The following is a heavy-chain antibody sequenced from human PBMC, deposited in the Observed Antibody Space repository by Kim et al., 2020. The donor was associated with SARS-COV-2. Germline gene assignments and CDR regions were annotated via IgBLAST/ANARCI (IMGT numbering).Heavy chain of an antibody. V-gene: IGHV5-51*01. CDR1: GYSFTSYW. J-gene: IGHJ3*02. CDR2: IYPGDSDT. D-gene: IGHD3-22*01. Sequence: GESLKISCKGSGYSFTSYWIGWVRQMPGKGLEWMGIIYPGDSDTRYSPSIQGQVTISADKSISTAYLQWSSLKASDTAMYYCARAPGYYDSSGYYVAFDIWGQGTMVTVSS. CDR3: ARAPGYYDSSGYYVAFDI.